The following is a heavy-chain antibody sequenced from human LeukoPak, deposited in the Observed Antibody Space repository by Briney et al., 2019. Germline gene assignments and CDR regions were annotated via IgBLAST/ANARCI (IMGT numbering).Heavy chain of an antibody. D-gene: IGHD1-26*01. J-gene: IGHJ4*02. CDR1: GFTFSSYG. Sequence: GGSLRLSCAASGFTFSSYGMHWVRQAPGKGLEWVAFIRYDGSNKYYADSVKGRFTISRDNSKNTLYLQMNSLRAEDTAVYYCAKGRGIVGATRYYFDYWGQGTLVTVSS. CDR3: AKGRGIVGATRYYFDY. V-gene: IGHV3-30*02. CDR2: IRYDGSNK.